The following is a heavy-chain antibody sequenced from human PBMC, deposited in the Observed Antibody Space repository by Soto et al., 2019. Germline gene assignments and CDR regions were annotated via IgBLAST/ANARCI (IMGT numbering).Heavy chain of an antibody. V-gene: IGHV1-69*01. CDR1: GGTFSSYA. CDR3: ARWAGLRYFDWLPYYYYGMDV. CDR2: IIPIFGTA. D-gene: IGHD3-9*01. Sequence: QVQLVQSGAEVKKPGSSVKVSCKASGGTFSSYAISWVRQAPGQGLEWMGGIIPIFGTANYAQKFQGRVTITADESTSIAYMELSSLRSEDTAVYYCARWAGLRYFDWLPYYYYGMDVWGQGTTVTVSS. J-gene: IGHJ6*02.